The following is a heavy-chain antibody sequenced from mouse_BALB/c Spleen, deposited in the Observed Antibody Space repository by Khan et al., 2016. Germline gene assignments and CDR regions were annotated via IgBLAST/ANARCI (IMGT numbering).Heavy chain of an antibody. D-gene: IGHD1-2*01. Sequence: QVQLQQSGAELVKPGASVKMSCKASGYTFTSYNMHWVKQTPGQGLEWIGAIYPGNGDTSYNQKFKGKATLTADKSSNTAYMQLSSLTSEDSAVYYCYGFAYWGQGTLVTVSA. J-gene: IGHJ3*01. V-gene: IGHV1-12*01. CDR2: IYPGNGDT. CDR1: GYTFTSYN. CDR3: YGFAY.